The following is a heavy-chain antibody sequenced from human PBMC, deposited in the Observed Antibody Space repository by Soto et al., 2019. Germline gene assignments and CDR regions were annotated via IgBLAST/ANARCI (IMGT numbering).Heavy chain of an antibody. CDR1: GFTFSSYV. CDR3: AKVWPRAGSYYYYGMDV. Sequence: GGSLRLSCEASGFTFSSYVMHWVRQAPGKGLEWVSAISGSGGSTYYADSVKGRFTISRDNSKNTLYLQMYSLRAEDTAAYYCAKVWPRAGSYYYYGMDVWGQGTTVTVSS. J-gene: IGHJ6*02. D-gene: IGHD6-19*01. V-gene: IGHV3-23*01. CDR2: ISGSGGST.